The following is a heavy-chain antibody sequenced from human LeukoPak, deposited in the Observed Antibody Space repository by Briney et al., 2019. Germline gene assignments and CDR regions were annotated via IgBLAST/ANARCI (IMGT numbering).Heavy chain of an antibody. CDR3: ARHAARNSRGWFDP. CDR1: GYSISSGYY. J-gene: IGHJ5*02. D-gene: IGHD4-23*01. V-gene: IGHV4-38-2*01. Sequence: SETLSLTCAVSGYSISSGYYWGWIRQPPGKGLEWIGSIYHSGSTYYNPSLKSRVTISVDTSKNQFSLKLSSVTAADTAVYNCARHAARNSRGWFDPWGQGTLVTVSS. CDR2: IYHSGST.